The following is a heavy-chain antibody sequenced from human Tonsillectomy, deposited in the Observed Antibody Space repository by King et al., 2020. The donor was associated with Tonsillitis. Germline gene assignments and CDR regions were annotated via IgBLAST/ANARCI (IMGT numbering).Heavy chain of an antibody. CDR1: GFTFRTYG. D-gene: IGHD4-17*01. J-gene: IGHJ6*02. CDR2: ISGSGTET. CDR3: VRDVGDFLLAV. V-gene: IGHV3-21*06. Sequence: VQLVESGGGLVTPGGSLRLSCAASGFTFRTYGINWVRQAPGKGLEYVSSISGSGTETYYADSVKGRFTIYRDNGKNSLYLQMNSLSGEDTAVYYCVRDVGDFLLAVWGQGTTVTVSS.